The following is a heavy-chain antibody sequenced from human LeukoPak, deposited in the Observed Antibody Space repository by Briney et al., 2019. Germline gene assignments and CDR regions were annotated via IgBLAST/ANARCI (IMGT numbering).Heavy chain of an antibody. CDR1: GFTFSAYA. V-gene: IGHV3-23*01. J-gene: IGHJ4*02. D-gene: IGHD2-15*01. CDR2: ISPSANST. Sequence: GGSLRLSCSASGFTFSAYAMSWVRQAPGKGLEWVSLISPSANSTDYADAVRGRFTISRDNSKNTLYLQMDFLWAEDTAVYYCTLGRCGVGNCYAKPYYFDHWGQGILVTVSS. CDR3: TLGRCGVGNCYAKPYYFDH.